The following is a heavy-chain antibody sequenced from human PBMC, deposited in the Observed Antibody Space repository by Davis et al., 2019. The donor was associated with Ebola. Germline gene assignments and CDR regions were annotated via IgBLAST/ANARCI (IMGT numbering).Heavy chain of an antibody. CDR3: ARGGLSPDRLEWLLSRYYYGMDV. CDR2: INSDGSST. V-gene: IGHV3-74*01. J-gene: IGHJ6*02. CDR1: GFTFSSYW. Sequence: HTGGSLRLSCAASGFTFSSYWMHWVRQAPGKGLVWVSRINSDGSSTSYADSVKGRFTISRDNAKNTLYLQMNSLRAEDTAVYYCARGGLSPDRLEWLLSRYYYGMDVWGQGTTVTVSS. D-gene: IGHD3-3*01.